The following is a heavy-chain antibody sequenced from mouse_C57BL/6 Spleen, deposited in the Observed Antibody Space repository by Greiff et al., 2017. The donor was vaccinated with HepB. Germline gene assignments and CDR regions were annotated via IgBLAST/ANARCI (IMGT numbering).Heavy chain of an antibody. CDR2: ISSGGDYI. CDR3: TQNYYDYDWFAY. V-gene: IGHV5-9-1*02. Sequence: EVKLVESGEGLVKPGGSLKLSCAASGFTFSSYAMSWVRQTPEKRLEWVAYISSGGDYIYYADTVKGRFTISRDNARNTLYLQMSSLKSEDTAMYYCTQNYYDYDWFAYWGQGTLVTVSA. J-gene: IGHJ3*01. CDR1: GFTFSSYA. D-gene: IGHD2-4*01.